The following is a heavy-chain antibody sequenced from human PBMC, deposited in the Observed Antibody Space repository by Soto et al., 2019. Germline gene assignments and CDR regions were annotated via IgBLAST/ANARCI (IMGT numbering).Heavy chain of an antibody. CDR1: GFTFSSYW. CDR2: IKQDGSEK. Sequence: GGSLRLSCAASGFTFSSYWMSWVRQAPGKGLEWVANIKQDGSEKYYVDSVKGRFTISRDNAKNSLYLQMNSLRAEDTAVYYCARDKLLAARQAEYYGMDVWGQGTTVTVSS. CDR3: ARDKLLAARQAEYYGMDV. D-gene: IGHD6-6*01. J-gene: IGHJ6*02. V-gene: IGHV3-7*05.